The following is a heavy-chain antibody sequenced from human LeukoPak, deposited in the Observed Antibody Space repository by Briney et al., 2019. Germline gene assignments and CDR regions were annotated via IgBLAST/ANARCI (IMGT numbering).Heavy chain of an antibody. D-gene: IGHD2-15*01. V-gene: IGHV3-74*01. Sequence: PGTSLRLSCAASGFTFSTYWMHWVRQAPGKGLVWVSRINSDETTTRYADSVKGRFTISRDNAKSTLYLEMNSLRAEDTAVYYCTRSGYCSGGNCNSYFDSWGQGTLDTVSS. CDR1: GFTFSTYW. J-gene: IGHJ4*02. CDR3: TRSGYCSGGNCNSYFDS. CDR2: INSDETTT.